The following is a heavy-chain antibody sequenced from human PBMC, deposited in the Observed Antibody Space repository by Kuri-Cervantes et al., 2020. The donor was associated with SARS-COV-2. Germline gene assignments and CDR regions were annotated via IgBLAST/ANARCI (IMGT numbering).Heavy chain of an antibody. J-gene: IGHJ4*02. V-gene: IGHV3-49*04. D-gene: IGHD3-3*01. Sequence: GESLKISCTASGFTFGDYAMSWVHQAPGKGLEWVGFIRSKAYGGTTEYAASVKGRFTISRDDSNSIAYMQMNSLKTEDTAVYYCTRNDFWSGYSNYWGQGTLVTVSS. CDR3: TRNDFWSGYSNY. CDR2: IRSKAYGGTT. CDR1: GFTFGDYA.